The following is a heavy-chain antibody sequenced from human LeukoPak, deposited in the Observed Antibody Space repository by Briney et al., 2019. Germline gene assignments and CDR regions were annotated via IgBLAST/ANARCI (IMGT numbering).Heavy chain of an antibody. Sequence: GGSLRLSCAASGFTFSSYSMNWVRQAPGKGLEWVSYISSSSSTIYYADSVKGRFTISRDNAKNSLYLQMNSLRAEDTAVYYCAREVELIRYCSSTSCPKYYFDYWGQGTLVTVSS. D-gene: IGHD2-2*01. CDR3: AREVELIRYCSSTSCPKYYFDY. V-gene: IGHV3-48*01. CDR1: GFTFSSYS. J-gene: IGHJ4*02. CDR2: ISSSSSTI.